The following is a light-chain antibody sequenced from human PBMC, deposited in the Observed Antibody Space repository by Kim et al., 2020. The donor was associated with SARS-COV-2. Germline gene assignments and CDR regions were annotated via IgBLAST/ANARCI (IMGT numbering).Light chain of an antibody. J-gene: IGLJ2*01. V-gene: IGLV3-1*01. Sequence: PGETASIPCSGDELGDKFVFWDQQKPGQPPVLVIYQDTKRPSGIPERFSASNSGNTATLTISGTQATDEADYYCQAWDSGTAVVFGGGTQLTVL. CDR3: QAWDSGTAVV. CDR2: QDT. CDR1: ELGDKF.